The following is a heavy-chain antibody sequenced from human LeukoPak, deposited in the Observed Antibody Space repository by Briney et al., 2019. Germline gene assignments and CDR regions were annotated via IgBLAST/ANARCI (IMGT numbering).Heavy chain of an antibody. V-gene: IGHV4-34*01. CDR2: INHSGST. J-gene: IGHJ4*02. CDR3: ARFNSGSYQHYFDY. Sequence: SETLSLTCAVYGGSFSGYYWSWIRQPPGKGLEWIGEINHSGSTNYNPSLKSRVTISVDTSKNQFSLKLTSVTAADTAVYYCARFNSGSYQHYFDYWGQGTLVTVSS. CDR1: GGSFSGYY. D-gene: IGHD1-26*01.